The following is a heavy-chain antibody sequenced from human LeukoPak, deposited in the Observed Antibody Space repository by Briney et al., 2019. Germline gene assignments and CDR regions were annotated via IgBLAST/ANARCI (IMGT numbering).Heavy chain of an antibody. CDR2: IYYSGST. CDR3: AREKRATRWFDP. CDR1: GGSISSYY. D-gene: IGHD1-26*01. V-gene: IGHV4-59*12. Sequence: SETLSLTCTVSGGSISSYYWSWIRQPPGKGLEWIGYIYYSGSTYYNPSLKSRVTISVDTSKNQFSLKLSSVTAADTAVYYCAREKRATRWFDPWGQGTLVTVSS. J-gene: IGHJ5*02.